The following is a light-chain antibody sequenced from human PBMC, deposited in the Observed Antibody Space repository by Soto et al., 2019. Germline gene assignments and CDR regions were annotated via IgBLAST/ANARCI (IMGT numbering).Light chain of an antibody. J-gene: IGLJ1*01. V-gene: IGLV2-14*01. CDR2: EVT. CDR1: SSVVGGYDY. Sequence: QSALTQPASVSGSPGQTITISCTGTSSVVGGYDYVSWYQQHPDKAPRFMIYEVTNRPSGVSHRFSGSKSGNTASLTISGLQAEDEADYYCSSYTTTSTYVFGTGTKVTVL. CDR3: SSYTTTSTYV.